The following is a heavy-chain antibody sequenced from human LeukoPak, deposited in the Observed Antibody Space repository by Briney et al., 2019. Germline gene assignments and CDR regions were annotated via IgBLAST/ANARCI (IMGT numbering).Heavy chain of an antibody. Sequence: SETLSLTCAVYGGSFSGYYWSWIRQPPGKGLEWIREINHSGSTNYNPSLKSRVTISVDTSKNQFSLKLSPVTAADTAVYYCARVRGGRYYYDSSGYLSFDYWGQGTLVTVSS. J-gene: IGHJ4*02. V-gene: IGHV4-34*01. CDR1: GGSFSGYY. CDR3: ARVRGGRYYYDSSGYLSFDY. CDR2: INHSGST. D-gene: IGHD3-22*01.